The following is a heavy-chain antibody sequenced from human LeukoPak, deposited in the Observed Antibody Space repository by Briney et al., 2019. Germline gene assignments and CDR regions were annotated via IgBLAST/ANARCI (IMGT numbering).Heavy chain of an antibody. V-gene: IGHV1-18*01. CDR3: ARDRFLWGLGNWFDL. D-gene: IGHD3-3*01. CDR2: VSTSNPHT. CDR1: GYTFTNYG. Sequence: ASVKVSCKTSGYTFTNYGISWVRQAPGQGLEWMGWVSTSNPHTNYAPKFRGRVIMTIDTSTTTAYLEMRSLTSGDTAVYYCARDRFLWGLGNWFDLWGQGTLVTVTS. J-gene: IGHJ5*02.